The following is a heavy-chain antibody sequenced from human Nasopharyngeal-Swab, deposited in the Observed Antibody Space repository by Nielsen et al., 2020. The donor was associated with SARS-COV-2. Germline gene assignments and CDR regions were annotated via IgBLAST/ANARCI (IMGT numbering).Heavy chain of an antibody. CDR2: ISPIFGTA. CDR1: GGTFSSYA. Sequence: SVKVSCKASGGTFSSYAISWVRQDPGQGLEWMGGISPIFGTANYAQKFQGRVTLTADESTSTAYMELSSLRSEDTAVYYCARGGYSYGYSQWNDAFDIWGQGTMVTVSS. D-gene: IGHD5-18*01. V-gene: IGHV1-69*13. CDR3: ARGGYSYGYSQWNDAFDI. J-gene: IGHJ3*02.